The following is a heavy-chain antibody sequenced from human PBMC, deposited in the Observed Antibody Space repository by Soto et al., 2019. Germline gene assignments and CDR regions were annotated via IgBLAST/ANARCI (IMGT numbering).Heavy chain of an antibody. CDR2: ISSNGANT. D-gene: IGHD2-8*01. J-gene: IGHJ4*01. V-gene: IGHV3-23*01. Sequence: PGGSLRLSCAASGFAFYSPYSHGRSCFRQSPGKGPEWVSTISSNGANTHYAESVKGRFTISKDASRNTVHLHMNSLRAEDTATYFCVSWVSAHFDYWGHGTPVTVSS. CDR1: GFAFYSPYS. CDR3: VSWVSAHFDY.